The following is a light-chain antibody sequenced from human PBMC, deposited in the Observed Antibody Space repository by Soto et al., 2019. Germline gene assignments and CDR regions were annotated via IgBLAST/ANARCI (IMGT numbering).Light chain of an antibody. Sequence: EMLMTQSPASLSGSPGEKVSLSCWASQSVTNKLAWYQQRPGQPPRLLLYDASTRATGVPATFSGSGSGTDFTLTISSLQSEDLGFYYCLQYHYWPWTFGQGTKVDIK. CDR3: LQYHYWPWT. CDR2: DAS. J-gene: IGKJ1*01. CDR1: QSVTNK. V-gene: IGKV3-15*01.